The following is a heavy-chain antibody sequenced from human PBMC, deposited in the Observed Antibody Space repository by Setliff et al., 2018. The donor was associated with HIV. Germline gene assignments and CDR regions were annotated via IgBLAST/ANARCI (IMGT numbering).Heavy chain of an antibody. CDR3: VRNLATGISGYDDYYDS. CDR1: GFTFSNFW. V-gene: IGHV3-7*01. D-gene: IGHD5-12*01. Sequence: PGGSLRLSCAASGFTFSNFWMTWVRQTSGKVVEWVATISSDGTKQYYRDSVKGRFTFSRDNAKNLLYLQMNALSAEDTAVYYCVRNLATGISGYDDYYDSWGQGMLVTVSS. J-gene: IGHJ4*02. CDR2: ISSDGTKQ.